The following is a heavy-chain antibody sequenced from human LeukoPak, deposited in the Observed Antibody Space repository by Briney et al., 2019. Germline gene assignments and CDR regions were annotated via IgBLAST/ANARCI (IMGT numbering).Heavy chain of an antibody. J-gene: IGHJ2*01. Sequence: GGSLRLSCAASGFTFSDYYMSWIRQAPGKGLEWLAYISASGNTKLYADSVKGRFTVSRDNAKNSLFLQISSLRADEDTAVYYCATYDTSGRGSWYFDLWGRGTLVTVSS. D-gene: IGHD3-22*01. CDR2: ISASGNTK. CDR1: GFTFSDYY. CDR3: ATYDTSGRGSWYFDL. V-gene: IGHV3-11*01.